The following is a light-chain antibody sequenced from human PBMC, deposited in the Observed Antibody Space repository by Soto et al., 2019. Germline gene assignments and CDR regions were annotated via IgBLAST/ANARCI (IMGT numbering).Light chain of an antibody. CDR3: QQSYRTPWT. CDR1: QSISSY. V-gene: IGKV1-39*01. Sequence: DIQMTQSPSSLSASVGDRVTITCRASQSISSYLNWYQQRPGKAPKLLIYAASSLDSGVPSRFSGSGSGTDFTLAISSLQPEDFATYYCQQSYRTPWTFGQGTKVEIK. CDR2: AAS. J-gene: IGKJ1*01.